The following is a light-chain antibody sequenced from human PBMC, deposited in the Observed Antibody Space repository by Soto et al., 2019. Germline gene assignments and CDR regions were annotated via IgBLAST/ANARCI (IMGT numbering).Light chain of an antibody. J-gene: IGKJ1*01. CDR2: GTS. V-gene: IGKV3-20*01. CDR3: QKYGRSPT. Sequence: EIVLTQSPGTLSLSPGERATLSCRASQSVGSRSLAWYQQKPGQAPRVLLYGTSERATGIPDRFSGSGSGTEFNLTISRLEPEDFAAYLCQKYGRSPTFGPGTKVDIK. CDR1: QSVGSRS.